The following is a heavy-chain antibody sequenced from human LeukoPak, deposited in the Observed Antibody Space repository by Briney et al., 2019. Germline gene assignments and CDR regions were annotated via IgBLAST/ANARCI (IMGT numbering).Heavy chain of an antibody. CDR1: GGSISSYY. CDR3: ARGPPAAAAVDY. D-gene: IGHD6-13*01. Sequence: SETLSLTCTASGGSISSYYWSWIRQPPGKGLEWIGYIYYSGSTNYNPSLKSRVTISVDTSKNQFSLKLSSVTAADTAVYYCARGPPAAAAVDYWGQGTLVTVSS. V-gene: IGHV4-59*01. CDR2: IYYSGST. J-gene: IGHJ4*02.